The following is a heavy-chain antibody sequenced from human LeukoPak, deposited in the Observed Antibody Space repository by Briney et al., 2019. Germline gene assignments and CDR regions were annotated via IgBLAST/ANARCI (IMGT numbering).Heavy chain of an antibody. CDR2: IYPRDSDT. J-gene: IGHJ3*02. D-gene: IGHD3-22*01. CDR1: GYSFTSYW. CDR3: ARERSSGYYTEDTFDI. V-gene: IGHV5-51*01. Sequence: GESLKLSCKASGYSFTSYWIGWVRQMPEHGLGRMVIIYPRDSDTRSSPSFQGQVTISTDKSTSNAYLQWSSLKASDTAMYYCARERSSGYYTEDTFDIWGQGTMVTVSS.